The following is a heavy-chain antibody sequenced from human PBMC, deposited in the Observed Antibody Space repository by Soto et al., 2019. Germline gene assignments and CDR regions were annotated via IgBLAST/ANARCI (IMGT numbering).Heavy chain of an antibody. V-gene: IGHV3-73*01. D-gene: IGHD2-15*01. J-gene: IGHJ3*02. CDR3: TRYCSGGSCNSDAFDI. CDR1: GFTFSGSA. Sequence: GGPMRHSCAASGFTFSGSAVHWVRQASGKGLEWVGRVRTKANNYATAYGVSVKGRFTISRDDSKNTAYLQMNSLKTEDTAMYYCTRYCSGGSCNSDAFDIWGQGTVVTVSS. CDR2: VRTKANNYAT.